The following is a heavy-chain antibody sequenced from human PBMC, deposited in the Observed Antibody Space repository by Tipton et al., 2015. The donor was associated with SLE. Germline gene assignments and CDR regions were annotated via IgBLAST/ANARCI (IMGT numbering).Heavy chain of an antibody. D-gene: IGHD3-9*01. J-gene: IGHJ6*02. Sequence: SLRLSCAVSGLTFSSHALHWVRQAPGKGLEWVAVISYDGSNMYYGDSVKGRVTISRDDSKSTLFLQLNRLRAEDTAVYYCATRKTLTGYWYGMDVWGQGTTVTVSS. CDR2: ISYDGSNM. CDR1: GLTFSSHA. V-gene: IGHV3-30*04. CDR3: ATRKTLTGYWYGMDV.